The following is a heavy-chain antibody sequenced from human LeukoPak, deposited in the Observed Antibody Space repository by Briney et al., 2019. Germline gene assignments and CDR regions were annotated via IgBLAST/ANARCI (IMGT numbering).Heavy chain of an antibody. CDR1: GYTFTSYG. V-gene: IGHV1-46*01. CDR2: INPSGGST. Sequence: ASVKVSCKASGYTFTSYGISWVRQAPGQGLEWMGIINPSGGSTSYAQKFQGRVTMTRDTSTSTVYMELSSLRSEDTAVYYCARDRGDYGDPLDYFDYWGQGTLVTVSS. CDR3: ARDRGDYGDPLDYFDY. J-gene: IGHJ4*02. D-gene: IGHD4-17*01.